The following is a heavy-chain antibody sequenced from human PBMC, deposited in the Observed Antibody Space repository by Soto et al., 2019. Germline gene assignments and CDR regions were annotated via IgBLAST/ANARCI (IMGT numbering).Heavy chain of an antibody. V-gene: IGHV4-31*03. D-gene: IGHD3-22*01. CDR2: IYYGGST. CDR1: GGSISSGGYY. Sequence: SETLSLTCTVSGGSISSGGYYWSWIRQHPGKGLEWIGYIYYGGSTYYNPSLKSRATISGDTSKNQFSLKLSSLTAADTAVYYCATGGYYYENSGQNAYDYWGQGILVTVSS. CDR3: ATGGYYYENSGQNAYDY. J-gene: IGHJ4*01.